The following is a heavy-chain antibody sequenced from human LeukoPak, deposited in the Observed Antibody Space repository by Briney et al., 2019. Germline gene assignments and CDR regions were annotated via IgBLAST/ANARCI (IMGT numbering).Heavy chain of an antibody. D-gene: IGHD5-18*01. J-gene: IGHJ4*02. Sequence: GASVKVSCKASGGTFSSYAISWVRQAPGQGLEWMGGIIPIFGTANYAQKFQGRVTITTDESTSTAYMELSSLRSDDTAVYYCARAPDTAMVINYWGQGTLVTVSS. CDR1: GGTFSSYA. V-gene: IGHV1-69*05. CDR3: ARAPDTAMVINY. CDR2: IIPIFGTA.